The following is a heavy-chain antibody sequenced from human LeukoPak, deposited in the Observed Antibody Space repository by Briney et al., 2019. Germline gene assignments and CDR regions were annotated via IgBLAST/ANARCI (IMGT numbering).Heavy chain of an antibody. J-gene: IGHJ4*02. CDR3: ARDSGYNWNYVFDY. CDR1: GGSISSYY. D-gene: IGHD1-7*01. Sequence: SETLSLTCTLSGGSISSYYWSWIRQPPGKGLEWIGNIYNSGSTNYNPSLKSRVTISLDTSKNQFSLKLTSVTAADTVVYYCARDSGYNWNYVFDYWGQGTLVTVSS. V-gene: IGHV4-59*12. CDR2: IYNSGST.